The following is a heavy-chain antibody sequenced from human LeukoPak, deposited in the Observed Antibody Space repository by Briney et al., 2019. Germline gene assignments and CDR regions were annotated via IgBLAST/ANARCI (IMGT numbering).Heavy chain of an antibody. CDR1: GVSISSSSYY. J-gene: IGHJ3*02. CDR2: IYYSGST. CDR3: ARHSPYGDYGTDAFDI. D-gene: IGHD4-17*01. Sequence: SETLSLTCTVSGVSISSSSYYWGWIGQPPGKGLEWIGSIYYSGSTYYNPSLKSRVTISVDTSKNQFSLKLSSVTAADTAVYYCARHSPYGDYGTDAFDIWGQGTMVTVSS. V-gene: IGHV4-39*01.